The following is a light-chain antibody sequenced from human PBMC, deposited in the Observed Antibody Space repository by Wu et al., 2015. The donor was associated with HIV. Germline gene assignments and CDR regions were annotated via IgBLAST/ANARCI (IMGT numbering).Light chain of an antibody. CDR3: QHYYDYTWA. CDR2: DAS. Sequence: EIVLTQSPATLSLSPGERATLSCRASQSVSSYLAWYQQKPGQAPRLLIYDASNRATGIPARFSGSGSGTDFTLTISYLQSEDFATYFCQHYYDYTWAFGQGTTVEIK. V-gene: IGKV3-11*01. CDR1: QSVSSY. J-gene: IGKJ1*01.